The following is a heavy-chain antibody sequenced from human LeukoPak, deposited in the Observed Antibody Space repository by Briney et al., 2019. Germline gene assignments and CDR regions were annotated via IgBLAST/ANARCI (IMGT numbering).Heavy chain of an antibody. CDR2: INHSGST. V-gene: IGHV4-34*01. CDR3: ARGARQLRLLTYNWFDP. Sequence: SETLSLTCAVYGGSFSGYYWSWIRQPPGKGLEWIGEINHSGSTNYNPSLKSRVTISVDTSKNQFSLKLSSVTAADTAVYYCARGARQLRLLTYNWFDPWGQGTLVTVSS. J-gene: IGHJ5*02. D-gene: IGHD5-18*01. CDR1: GGSFSGYY.